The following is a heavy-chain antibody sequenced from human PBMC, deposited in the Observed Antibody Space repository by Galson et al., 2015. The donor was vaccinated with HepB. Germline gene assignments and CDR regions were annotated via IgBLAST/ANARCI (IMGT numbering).Heavy chain of an antibody. Sequence: SLRLSCAASGFTFSYPYMSWIRQAPGQGLQWVSYISPDSDNIHYADSVKGRFTISRDNAKNSLYLQMSSLSVDDTAVYYCVRETAWRFDQWGQGILVTVSS. D-gene: IGHD1-1*01. J-gene: IGHJ4*02. V-gene: IGHV3-11*01. CDR2: ISPDSDNI. CDR1: GFTFSYPY. CDR3: VRETAWRFDQ.